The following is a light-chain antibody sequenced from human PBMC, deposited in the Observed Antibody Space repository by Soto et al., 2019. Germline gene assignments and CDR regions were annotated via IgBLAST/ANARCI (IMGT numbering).Light chain of an antibody. J-gene: IGLJ2*01. CDR1: SGHSSYA. Sequence: QPVLTQSPSASASLGASVKLTCTLSSGHSSYAIAWHQQQPEKGPRYLMKLNSDGTHSKGDGIPDRFSGSSSGAERYLTISSLQSDDEADYYCQTWGTGIGVFGGGTKLTVL. CDR2: LNSDGTH. CDR3: QTWGTGIGV. V-gene: IGLV4-69*01.